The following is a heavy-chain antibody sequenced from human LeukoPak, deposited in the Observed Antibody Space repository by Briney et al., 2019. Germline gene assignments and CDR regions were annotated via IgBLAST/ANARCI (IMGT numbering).Heavy chain of an antibody. CDR1: GFTFSSYA. J-gene: IGHJ6*02. D-gene: IGHD6-6*01. CDR2: ISYDGSNK. Sequence: GGSLRLPCAASGFTFSSYAMHWVRQAPGKGLEWVAVISYDGSNKYYADSVKGRFTISRDNSKNTLYLQMNSLRAEDTAVYYCAKRIAARQYYYYGMDVWGQGTTVTVSS. CDR3: AKRIAARQYYYYGMDV. V-gene: IGHV3-30-3*01.